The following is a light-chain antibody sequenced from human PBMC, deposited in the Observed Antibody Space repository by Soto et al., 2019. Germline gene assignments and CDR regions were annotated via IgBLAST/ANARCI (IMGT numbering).Light chain of an antibody. V-gene: IGKV3-11*01. CDR3: QQRKNWPET. CDR1: QSVDTY. Sequence: IVLTQSPATLSLPPGERATLSGRASQSVDTYLAWYQHKPGQAPRLLIYDASNRATGIPVRFSGSGSGTDFTLTISSLEPEDFAGYYCQQRKNWPETFGQGTKVDI. CDR2: DAS. J-gene: IGKJ1*01.